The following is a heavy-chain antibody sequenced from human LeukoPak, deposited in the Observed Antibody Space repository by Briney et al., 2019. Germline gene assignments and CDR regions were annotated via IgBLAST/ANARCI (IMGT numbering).Heavy chain of an antibody. Sequence: GGSLRLSCAASGFTVSSNYMSWVRQAPGKGLEWVSVIYSGGSTYYADSVKGRFTISRDNSKNTLYLQMNSLRAEDTAVYYCARDPPKDIVVVVAATQGDYWGQGTLVTVSS. CDR2: IYSGGST. CDR1: GFTVSSNY. CDR3: ARDPPKDIVVVVAATQGDY. V-gene: IGHV3-66*01. D-gene: IGHD2-15*01. J-gene: IGHJ4*02.